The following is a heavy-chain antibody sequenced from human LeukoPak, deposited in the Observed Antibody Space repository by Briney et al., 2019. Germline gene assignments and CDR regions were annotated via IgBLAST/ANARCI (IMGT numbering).Heavy chain of an antibody. CDR1: GYTFTSYG. Sequence: ASVKVSCKASGYTFTSYGISWVRQAPGQGLERMGWISAYNGNTNYAQKLQGRVTMTTDTSTSTAYMELRSLRSDDTAVYYCARGVGEYSSGWYLSNYYYYMDVWGKGTTVTVSS. CDR2: ISAYNGNT. D-gene: IGHD6-19*01. J-gene: IGHJ6*03. CDR3: ARGVGEYSSGWYLSNYYYYMDV. V-gene: IGHV1-18*01.